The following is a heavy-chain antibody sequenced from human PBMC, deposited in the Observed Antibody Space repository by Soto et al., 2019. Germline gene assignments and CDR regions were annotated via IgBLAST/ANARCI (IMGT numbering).Heavy chain of an antibody. Sequence: GSLRLSCAASGFTVSSNYMSWVRQAPGKGLEWVSVIYSGGSTYYADSVKGRFTISRDNSKNTLYLQMNSLRAEDTAVYYCARVQASYSYRHNPWFYWGQGTLVTVSS. CDR1: GFTVSSNY. J-gene: IGHJ4*02. V-gene: IGHV3-53*01. CDR3: ARVQASYSYRHNPWFY. D-gene: IGHD5-18*01. CDR2: IYSGGST.